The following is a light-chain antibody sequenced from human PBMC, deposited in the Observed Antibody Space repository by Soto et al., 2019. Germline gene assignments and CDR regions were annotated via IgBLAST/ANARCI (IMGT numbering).Light chain of an antibody. CDR3: QNYYNAPGT. Sequence: DIQMTQSPSSLSSSAGDRATLTCRASQGISSYLAWYQQRPGQAPRLLIYAASTLPTGVPPSFSGSGSGTDFTLTISSLQPEDVAIYYCQNYYNAPGTFGQGTQVEIK. J-gene: IGKJ1*01. CDR1: QGISSY. V-gene: IGKV1-27*01. CDR2: AAS.